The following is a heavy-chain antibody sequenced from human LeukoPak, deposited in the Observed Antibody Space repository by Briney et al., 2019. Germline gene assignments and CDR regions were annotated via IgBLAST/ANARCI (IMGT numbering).Heavy chain of an antibody. CDR3: AREGDTALDY. CDR1: GFTFSSYA. J-gene: IGHJ4*02. Sequence: GRSLRLSCAASGFTFSSYAIHWVRQAPGKGLEWVAVISYDGSNKYYADSVKGRFTISRDNSKNALYLQMNSLRAEDTAVYYCAREGDTALDYWGQGTLVTVSS. V-gene: IGHV3-30-3*01. D-gene: IGHD5-18*01. CDR2: ISYDGSNK.